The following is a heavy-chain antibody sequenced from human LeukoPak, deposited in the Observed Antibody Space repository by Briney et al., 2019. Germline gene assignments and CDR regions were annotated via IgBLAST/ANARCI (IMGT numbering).Heavy chain of an antibody. D-gene: IGHD3-3*01. CDR1: GGSISSGGYY. Sequence: SETLSLTCTVSGGSISSGGYYWSWIRQPPGKGLEWIGYIYHSGSTYYNPSLKSRVTISVDRSKNQFSLKLSSVTAADTAVYYCARDRDFWGGYYTDYWGQGTLVTVSS. V-gene: IGHV4-30-2*01. CDR3: ARDRDFWGGYYTDY. J-gene: IGHJ4*02. CDR2: IYHSGST.